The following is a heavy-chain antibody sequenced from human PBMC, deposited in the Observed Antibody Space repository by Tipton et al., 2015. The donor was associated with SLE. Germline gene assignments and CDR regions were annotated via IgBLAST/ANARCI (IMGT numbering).Heavy chain of an antibody. D-gene: IGHD7-27*01. CDR1: GDSISSSSYY. CDR2: VYYTGNT. V-gene: IGHV4-39*07. J-gene: IGHJ4*02. CDR3: ARDWELGH. Sequence: TLSLTCIVSGDSISSSSYYWGWIRQPPGKGLEWVGTVYYTGNTFYNPSLKSRVTISVDTSKNQFSLRLSSVTAADTAVYYCARDWELGHWGQGTLVTVSP.